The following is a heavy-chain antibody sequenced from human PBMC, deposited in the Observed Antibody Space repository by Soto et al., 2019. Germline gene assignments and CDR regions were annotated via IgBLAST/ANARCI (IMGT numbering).Heavy chain of an antibody. J-gene: IGHJ4*02. CDR3: ARDKSSWYSCFDY. V-gene: IGHV3-30-3*01. CDR2: ISYDGSNK. CDR1: GFTFSSYA. D-gene: IGHD6-13*01. Sequence: QVQLVESGGGVVQPGRSLRLSCAASGFTFSSYAMHWVRQAPGKGLEWVAVISYDGSNKYYADSVKGRFTISRDNSKNTLYLQMNSLRAEDTAVYYCARDKSSWYSCFDYWGQGTXVX.